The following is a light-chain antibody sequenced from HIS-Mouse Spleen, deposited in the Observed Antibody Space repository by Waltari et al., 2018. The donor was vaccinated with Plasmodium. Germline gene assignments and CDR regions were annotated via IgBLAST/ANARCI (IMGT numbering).Light chain of an antibody. Sequence: EIVMTQSPATLSVSPGERATLSCRASQSVSSNLAWYQQKPGQALRLLIYAASTRATGIPARCSGSGSGTEFTRTISSLQSEDFAVYYGQQYNNWSFTFGPGTKVDIK. CDR3: QQYNNWSFT. CDR1: QSVSSN. J-gene: IGKJ3*01. CDR2: AAS. V-gene: IGKV3-15*01.